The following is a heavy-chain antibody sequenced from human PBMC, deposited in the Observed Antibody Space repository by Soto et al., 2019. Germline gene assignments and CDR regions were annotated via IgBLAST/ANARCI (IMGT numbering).Heavy chain of an antibody. CDR3: AKVEVAGDEDSRGHAGWYSDF. CDR2: ISGSGGST. D-gene: IGHD3-22*01. CDR1: GFTFSSYA. V-gene: IGHV3-23*01. J-gene: IGHJ4*02. Sequence: GSLRLSCAASGFTFSSYAMGWVRQAPGKGLEWVSAISGSGGSTYYADSVEGRFTISRDHSKNTRYLQMNSLRAEDTAVYYCAKVEVAGDEDSRGHAGWYSDFWGQGTLV.